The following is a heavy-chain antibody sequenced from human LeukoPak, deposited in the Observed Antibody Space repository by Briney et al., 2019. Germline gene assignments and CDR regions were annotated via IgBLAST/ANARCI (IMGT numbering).Heavy chain of an antibody. CDR2: ISYDGSNK. Sequence: GRSLRLSCAASGFTFSSYGMHWVRQAPGKGLEWVAVISYDGSNKYYADSVKGRFTISRDNSKNTLYLQMNSLRAEDTAVYYCAKVANSGSYYSDYWGQGTLVTVSS. D-gene: IGHD1-26*01. V-gene: IGHV3-30*18. CDR3: AKVANSGSYYSDY. CDR1: GFTFSSYG. J-gene: IGHJ4*02.